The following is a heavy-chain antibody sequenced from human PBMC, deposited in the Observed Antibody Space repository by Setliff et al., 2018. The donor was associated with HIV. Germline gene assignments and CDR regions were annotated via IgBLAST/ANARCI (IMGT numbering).Heavy chain of an antibody. CDR2: IYHRGST. Sequence: SETLSLTCAVSGGSISSSNWWSWVRQPPGKGLEWIGEIYHRGSTNYNPSLKSRVTISVDKSKNQFSLKLSSVTDADTAVYYCAGALTTSYYFWGDAFAIWCQGTMVTVAS. D-gene: IGHD3-10*02. V-gene: IGHV4-4*02. CDR3: AGALTTSYYFWGDAFAI. CDR1: GGSISSSNW. J-gene: IGHJ3*02.